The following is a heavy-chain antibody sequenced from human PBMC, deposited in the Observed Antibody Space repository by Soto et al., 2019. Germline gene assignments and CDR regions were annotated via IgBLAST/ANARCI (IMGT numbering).Heavy chain of an antibody. V-gene: IGHV4-59*01. CDR3: ARAGPAAAGSYNWFDP. CDR2: IYYSGST. J-gene: IGHJ5*02. Sequence: PSETLSLTCTVSGGSISSYYWSWIRQPPGKGLEWIGYIYYSGSTNYNPSLKSRVTISVDTSKNQFSLKLSSVTAADTAVYYCARAGPAAAGSYNWFDPWGQGTLVTVSS. CDR1: GGSISSYY. D-gene: IGHD6-13*01.